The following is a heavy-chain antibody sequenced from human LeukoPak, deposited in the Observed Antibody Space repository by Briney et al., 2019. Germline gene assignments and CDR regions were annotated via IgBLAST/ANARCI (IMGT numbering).Heavy chain of an antibody. J-gene: IGHJ4*02. CDR3: TRAPHPRCSSSGCYLDY. Sequence: GRCLRLSCSTSGSTFGDYAMSWVSQAAGKWLEWAGFIQAKAYGGATKYAASVNGRFSISRDDSQSIANLQMNDLETEDTAVYYCTRAPHPRCSSSGCYLDYWGQGTLVTVSS. D-gene: IGHD2-2*01. CDR1: GSTFGDYA. CDR2: IQAKAYGGAT. V-gene: IGHV3-49*04.